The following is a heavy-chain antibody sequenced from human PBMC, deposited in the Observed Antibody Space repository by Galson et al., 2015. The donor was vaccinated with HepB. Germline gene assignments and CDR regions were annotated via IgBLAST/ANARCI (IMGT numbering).Heavy chain of an antibody. CDR2: IRSKASNYAT. Sequence: LRLSCAASGFTFSGSAIHWVRQTSGKGLEWVGRIRSKASNYATAYSASVKGRFTIFRDDSKNTAYLHMKSLKTEDTAVYYCIRMADLSGYSSSWGQGTLVTVSS. CDR3: IRMADLSGYSSS. V-gene: IGHV3-73*01. J-gene: IGHJ4*02. CDR1: GFTFSGSA. D-gene: IGHD6-13*01.